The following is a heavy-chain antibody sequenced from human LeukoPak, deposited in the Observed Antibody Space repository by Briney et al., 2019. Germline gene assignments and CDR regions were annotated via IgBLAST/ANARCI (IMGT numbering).Heavy chain of an antibody. D-gene: IGHD3-22*01. J-gene: IGHJ4*02. CDR3: ARPEYYYDSSGYPGGPYFDY. Sequence: GASVKVSCKASGGTFSSYAISRVRQAPGQGLEWMGRIIPILGIANYAQKFQGRVTITADKSTSTAYMELSSLRSEDTAVYYCARPEYYYDSSGYPGGPYFDYWGQGTMVTVSS. V-gene: IGHV1-69*04. CDR2: IIPILGIA. CDR1: GGTFSSYA.